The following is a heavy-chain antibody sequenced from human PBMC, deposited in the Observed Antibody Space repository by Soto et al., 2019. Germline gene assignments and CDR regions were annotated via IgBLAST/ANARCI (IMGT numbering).Heavy chain of an antibody. V-gene: IGHV3-23*01. CDR3: AKADYSYSWAPGDY. D-gene: IGHD6-13*01. J-gene: IGHJ4*02. Sequence: SVGGLVQPGGSLRLSCVISRLTFSNYALNWVRQAPGKGLEWVSSISGSGDTAYYADSVKGRFTISRDNSKNTLYLQMNSLRVEDTALYYCAKADYSYSWAPGDYWGQGTLVTVSS. CDR1: RLTFSNYA. CDR2: ISGSGDTA.